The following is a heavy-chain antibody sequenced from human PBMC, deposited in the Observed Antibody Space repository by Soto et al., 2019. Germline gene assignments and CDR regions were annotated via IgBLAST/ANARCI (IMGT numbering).Heavy chain of an antibody. D-gene: IGHD6-13*01. Sequence: PGGSLRLSCAASGFTFSSYGMHWVRQAPGKGLEWVAVIWYDGSNKYYADSVKGRFTISRDNSKNTLYLQMNSLRAEDTAVHYCAREGGIAAAGTGSQYYFDYWGQGTLVTVSS. CDR3: AREGGIAAAGTGSQYYFDY. V-gene: IGHV3-33*01. J-gene: IGHJ4*02. CDR1: GFTFSSYG. CDR2: IWYDGSNK.